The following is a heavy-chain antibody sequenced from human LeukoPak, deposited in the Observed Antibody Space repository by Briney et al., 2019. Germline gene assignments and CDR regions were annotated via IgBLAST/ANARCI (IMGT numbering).Heavy chain of an antibody. V-gene: IGHV3-13*01. Sequence: TGGSLRLSCEASGFSFNEYDMHWVRQVTGKGLEWVSHIGTGTDKHYAGSVKGRFTISRENAKNSLYLQMNSLTAGDTGVYYRTRDRRADYGRNDDAFDIWGQGTTVIVSS. CDR1: GFSFNEYD. D-gene: IGHD4-23*01. CDR2: IGTGTDK. CDR3: TRDRRADYGRNDDAFDI. J-gene: IGHJ3*02.